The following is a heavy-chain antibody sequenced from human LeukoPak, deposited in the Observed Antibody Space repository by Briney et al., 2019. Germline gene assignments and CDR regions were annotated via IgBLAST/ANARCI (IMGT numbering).Heavy chain of an antibody. CDR3: ARYRGIAAAGTRYNWFDP. V-gene: IGHV4-4*02. Sequence: SGTLSLTCAVSGGSISSSNWWSWVRQPPGKGLEWIGEIYHSGSTNYNPSLKSRVTISVDKSKNQFSLKLSSVTAADTAVYYCARYRGIAAAGTRYNWFDPWGQGTLVTVSS. J-gene: IGHJ5*02. CDR1: GGSISSSNW. CDR2: IYHSGST. D-gene: IGHD6-13*01.